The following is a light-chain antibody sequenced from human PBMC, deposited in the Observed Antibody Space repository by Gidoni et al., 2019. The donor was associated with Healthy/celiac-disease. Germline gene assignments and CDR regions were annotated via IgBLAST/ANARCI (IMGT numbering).Light chain of an antibody. J-gene: IGKJ4*01. V-gene: IGKV3-20*01. CDR2: GAS. Sequence: EIVLTQSPGTLSLSPGERATLSCRASQSVSSSYLAWYQQKPGQAPRRLSYGASSRATGIPDRFSGSGSGTDFTLTISRLEPEDFAVYYCQQYGSSPLLTFGGGTKVEIK. CDR3: QQYGSSPLLT. CDR1: QSVSSSY.